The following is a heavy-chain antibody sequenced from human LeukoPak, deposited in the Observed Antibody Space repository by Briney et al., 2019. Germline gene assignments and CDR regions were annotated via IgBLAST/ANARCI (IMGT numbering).Heavy chain of an antibody. CDR2: ISAGNGNT. J-gene: IGHJ4*02. CDR1: GYTFTSYA. CDR3: ARTAAAGNDY. D-gene: IGHD6-13*01. Sequence: ASVKVSCKASGYTFTSYAMHWVRQAPGQRLEWMGWISAGNGNTKYSQKFQGRVTITRDTSASTAYMELSSLRSEDTAVYYCARTAAAGNDYWGQGTLVTVSS. V-gene: IGHV1-3*01.